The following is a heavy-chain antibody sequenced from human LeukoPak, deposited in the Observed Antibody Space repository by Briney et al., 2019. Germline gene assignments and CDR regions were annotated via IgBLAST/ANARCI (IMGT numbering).Heavy chain of an antibody. CDR2: IYPGDSET. D-gene: IGHD4-17*01. CDR3: IRQGVTIDY. Sequence: GESLKISCKVSGYSFTTCWIGWVRQMPGKGLEWMGIIYPGDSETKYSPSFQGQVTISADNSITTAYLQWSSLKASDTAMYYCIRQGVTIDYWGQGTLVTVSS. J-gene: IGHJ4*02. V-gene: IGHV5-51*01. CDR1: GYSFTTCW.